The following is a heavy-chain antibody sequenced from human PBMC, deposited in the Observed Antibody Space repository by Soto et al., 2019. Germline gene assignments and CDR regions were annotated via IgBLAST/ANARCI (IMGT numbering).Heavy chain of an antibody. Sequence: SETLSLTCTVSGGSVTSGSYYWSWIRQPPGKGLDWIGYVYYTGSTQCNPSLKSRVTMLVDTSKNQFSLRLSSVTAADTAIYYCARACSGGSCYRDTYYYYGMDVWGQGTTVTVS. CDR2: VYYTGST. CDR1: GGSVTSGSYY. D-gene: IGHD2-15*01. J-gene: IGHJ6*02. CDR3: ARACSGGSCYRDTYYYYGMDV. V-gene: IGHV4-61*01.